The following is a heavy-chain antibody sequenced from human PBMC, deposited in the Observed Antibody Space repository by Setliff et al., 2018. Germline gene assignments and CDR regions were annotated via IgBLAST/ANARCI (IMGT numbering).Heavy chain of an antibody. Sequence: GGSLRLSCVASGFSFSSYWMHWVRQVPGKGLVWVSRINSDESRRNYGGSVKGRFTISRDNAKNTLYLQMNSLRAEDTAVYYCVCEYTSGWYVFDRWGQGTLVTVSS. D-gene: IGHD6-19*01. CDR3: VCEYTSGWYVFDR. J-gene: IGHJ4*02. V-gene: IGHV3-74*01. CDR1: GFSFSSYW. CDR2: INSDESRR.